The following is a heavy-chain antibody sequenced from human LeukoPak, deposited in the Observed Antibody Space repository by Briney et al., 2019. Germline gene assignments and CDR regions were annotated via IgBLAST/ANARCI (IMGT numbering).Heavy chain of an antibody. CDR2: MNPRSGNT. Sequence: ASVKVSCKASGYSFSAYDINWVRQAPGQGLEWMGWMNPRSGNTGYAQKFQGRVTMTRDTSISTAYMELGSLRPDDTAIYYCARGTVSRGYTGAYDNGFYFCYYMDVWGKGTTVSAS. J-gene: IGHJ6*03. CDR1: GYSFSAYD. V-gene: IGHV1-8*01. CDR3: ARGTVSRGYTGAYDNGFYFCYYMDV. D-gene: IGHD5-12*01.